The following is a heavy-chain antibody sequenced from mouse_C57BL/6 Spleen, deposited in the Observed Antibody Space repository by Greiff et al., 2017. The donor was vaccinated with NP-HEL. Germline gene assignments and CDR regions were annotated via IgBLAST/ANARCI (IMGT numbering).Heavy chain of an antibody. CDR2: IDPSDSYT. J-gene: IGHJ3*01. Sequence: VQLQQPGAELVMPGASVKLSCKASGYTFTSYGMHWVKQRPGQGLEWIGEIDPSDSYTNYNQKFKGKSTLTVDKSSSTAYMQLISLTSEDSAVYYCARLGYYGSSYGFAYWGQGTLVTVSA. CDR1: GYTFTSYG. D-gene: IGHD1-1*01. CDR3: ARLGYYGSSYGFAY. V-gene: IGHV1-69*01.